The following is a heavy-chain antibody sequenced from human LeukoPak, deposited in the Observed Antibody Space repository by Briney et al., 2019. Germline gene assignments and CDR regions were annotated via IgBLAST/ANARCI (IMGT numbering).Heavy chain of an antibody. J-gene: IGHJ4*02. CDR3: GRFGYVAGIDL. Sequence: PGGSLRLSCAASGFSFNSYWMTWVRQPPGRGLEWVANIDPAGTDTYYVDPVKGRFTISRDNAKNLVYLQMNTLGAEDTAVYSCGRFGYVAGIDLWGQGTLVTVSS. CDR1: GFSFNSYW. V-gene: IGHV3-7*01. D-gene: IGHD6-19*01. CDR2: IDPAGTDT.